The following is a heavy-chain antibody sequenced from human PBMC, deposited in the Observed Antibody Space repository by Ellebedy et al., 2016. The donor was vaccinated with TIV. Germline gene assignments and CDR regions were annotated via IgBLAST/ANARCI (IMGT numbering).Heavy chain of an antibody. Sequence: AASVKVSCKASGYTFTDYYIHWVRQAPGQGLEWMGWINPNSGGTDHVQKFQGRVTMTRDTSISTAYMELGGLRYDDTAVYYCARDLIRLYNWVDPWGQGTLVTVSS. D-gene: IGHD3-16*01. V-gene: IGHV1-2*02. J-gene: IGHJ5*02. CDR2: INPNSGGT. CDR1: GYTFTDYY. CDR3: ARDLIRLYNWVDP.